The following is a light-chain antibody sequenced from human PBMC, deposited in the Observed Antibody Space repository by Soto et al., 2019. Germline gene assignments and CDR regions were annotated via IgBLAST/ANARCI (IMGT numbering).Light chain of an antibody. J-gene: IGKJ2*01. CDR3: QQSYSTPLHT. V-gene: IGKV1-39*01. CDR2: AAF. CDR1: QSISSY. Sequence: DIQMTQSPSSLSASVGDRVTITCRASQSISSYLNWYQQKPGKAPKLLIYAAFSLQSGVPSRFSGSGSGTDFTLTISSLQPEDFATYYCQQSYSTPLHTFGQGTKLEIK.